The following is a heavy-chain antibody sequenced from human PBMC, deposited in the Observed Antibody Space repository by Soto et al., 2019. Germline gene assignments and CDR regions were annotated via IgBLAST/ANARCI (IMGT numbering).Heavy chain of an antibody. Sequence: SQTLSLTCAISGDSVSSNSAAWNWIRQSPSRGLEWLGRTYYRSKWYNDYAVSVRSRITINPDTSKNQFSLQLNSVTPEDTAVYYCARDRSSSSELVNWFDPWGQGTLVTVSS. J-gene: IGHJ5*02. CDR1: GDSVSSNSAA. CDR2: TYYRSKWYN. CDR3: ARDRSSSSELVNWFDP. D-gene: IGHD6-6*01. V-gene: IGHV6-1*01.